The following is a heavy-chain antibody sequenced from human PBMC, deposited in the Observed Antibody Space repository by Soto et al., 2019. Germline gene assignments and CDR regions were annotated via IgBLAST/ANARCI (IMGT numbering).Heavy chain of an antibody. V-gene: IGHV4-4*02. D-gene: IGHD2-2*03. CDR3: ARVFSSGRGWMYDFDF. Sequence: QVQLQESGPGLVKPSETLSLTCTVSSDSIAGENWWSWVRQPPGLGLEWIGEVFHTGGTNYNPSLKSRVTMEVDKSKNQFSLKLIAATAADPAVYDCARVFSSGRGWMYDFDFWGQGTLVSVSA. CDR2: VFHTGGT. J-gene: IGHJ4*02. CDR1: SDSIAGENW.